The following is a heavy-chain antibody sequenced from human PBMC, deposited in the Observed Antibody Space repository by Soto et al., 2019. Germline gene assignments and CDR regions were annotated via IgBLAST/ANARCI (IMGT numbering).Heavy chain of an antibody. J-gene: IGHJ3*02. Sequence: QAQLVQSGAEMKKPGASVNVSCKATGYTFSAYTMNWVRQAPGQSLEWMGWINAGSGNTKYSQNFQGRVRITRETSAGTVYMGLAGLTSEDTAVYYCARLTDRLGPRANDALDIWRAGTMGTVSS. V-gene: IGHV1-3*01. CDR3: ARLTDRLGPRANDALDI. D-gene: IGHD2-15*01. CDR1: GYTFSAYT. CDR2: INAGSGNT.